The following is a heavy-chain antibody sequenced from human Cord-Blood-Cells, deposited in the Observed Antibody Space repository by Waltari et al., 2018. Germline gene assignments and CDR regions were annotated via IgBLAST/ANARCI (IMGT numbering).Heavy chain of an antibody. Sequence: EVQLLESGGGLVQPGGSLRLSCAASGLTFSSYTMSWVRPAPGKGLEWVSAISGSGGSTYYADSVKGRFTISRDNSKNTLYLQMNSLRAEDTAVYYCAKVQIYSSSSEYFQHWGQGTLVTVSS. J-gene: IGHJ1*01. CDR1: GLTFSSYT. V-gene: IGHV3-23*01. CDR3: AKVQIYSSSSEYFQH. D-gene: IGHD6-6*01. CDR2: ISGSGGST.